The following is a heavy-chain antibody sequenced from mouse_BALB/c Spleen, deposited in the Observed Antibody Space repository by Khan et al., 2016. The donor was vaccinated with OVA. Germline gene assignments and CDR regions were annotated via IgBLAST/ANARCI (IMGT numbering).Heavy chain of an antibody. CDR2: INPYNAGT. J-gene: IGHJ3*01. CDR3: AREASSWDFSFPY. Sequence: VQLKQSGPELVEPGASVKMYCKASGYTFTNYVIHWVKQKPGQGLEWTGYINPYNAGTRYNEKFKGKATLTSDIHSTTAYMEISSLNSEDSAVYYCAREASSWDFSFPYWGRRTLVTVSA. D-gene: IGHD4-1*01. V-gene: IGHV1S136*01. CDR1: GYTFTNYV.